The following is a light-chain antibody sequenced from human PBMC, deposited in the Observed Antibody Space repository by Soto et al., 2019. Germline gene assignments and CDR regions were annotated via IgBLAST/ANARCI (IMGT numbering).Light chain of an antibody. CDR1: QTISTY. CDR2: AAS. CDR3: QQSLGIPYT. V-gene: IGKV1-39*01. J-gene: IGKJ2*01. Sequence: DIQMTQSPSALSASVGDRVTITCRARQTISTYLNWYQQKPGKAPKLLIYAASTLQRGVPSRFSGSGSGTDFTLTISSLQPEDFATYYCQQSLGIPYTFGQGTRLEIK.